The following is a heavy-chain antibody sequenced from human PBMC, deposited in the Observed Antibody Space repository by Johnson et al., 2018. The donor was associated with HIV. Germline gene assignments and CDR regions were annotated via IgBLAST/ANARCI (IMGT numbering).Heavy chain of an antibody. CDR1: GFTFGDYA. Sequence: VQLLESGGGLVQPGRSLRLSCTASGFTFGDYAMSWFRQAPGKGLEWVAVISYDGSNEFYADSVKGRFTISRDNSKNTLYLQMNSLRTEDTAVYYCARDRKYGVGATRDDAFDIWGQGTMVTVSS. D-gene: IGHD1-26*01. CDR3: ARDRKYGVGATRDDAFDI. J-gene: IGHJ3*02. CDR2: ISYDGSNE. V-gene: IGHV3-30-3*01.